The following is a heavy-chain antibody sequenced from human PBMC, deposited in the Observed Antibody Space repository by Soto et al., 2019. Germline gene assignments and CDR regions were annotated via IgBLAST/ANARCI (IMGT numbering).Heavy chain of an antibody. D-gene: IGHD1-26*01. CDR3: ARASGSYYTGAFDI. CDR1: GYTFTGYY. Sequence: ASVKVSCKASGYTFTGYYMHWVRQAPGQGLEWMGWINPNSGGTNYAQKLQGWVTMTRDTSINTAYMELSRLRYDDTAVYYCARASGSYYTGAFDIWGQGTMVTVSS. CDR2: INPNSGGT. J-gene: IGHJ3*02. V-gene: IGHV1-2*04.